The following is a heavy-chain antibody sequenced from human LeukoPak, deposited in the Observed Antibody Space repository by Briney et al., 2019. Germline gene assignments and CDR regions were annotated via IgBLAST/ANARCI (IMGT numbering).Heavy chain of an antibody. CDR1: GYTLTRYD. V-gene: IGHV1-8*03. CDR2: MNPNSGRT. J-gene: IGHJ4*02. Sequence: ASVTVSCKASGYTLTRYDINWVRQATGQGLEWMGWMNPNSGRTGYAQNFQGRITITRNTSISTAYMELSSLRSEDTAVYYCTRETSSRYFDYWGQGTLVTVSS. CDR3: TRETSSRYFDY.